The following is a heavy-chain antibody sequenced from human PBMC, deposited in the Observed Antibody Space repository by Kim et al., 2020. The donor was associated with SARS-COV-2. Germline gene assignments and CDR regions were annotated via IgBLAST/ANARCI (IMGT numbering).Heavy chain of an antibody. J-gene: IGHJ5*02. CDR2: IYYSGST. CDR1: GGSISSYY. CDR3: ARIGSGSNNWFDP. Sequence: SETLSLTCTVSGGSISSYYWSWIRQPPGKGLEWIGYIYYSGSTNYNPSLKSRVTMSVDTSKNHFSLNLTSVTAADTAVYYCARIGSGSNNWFDPWGQGTL. D-gene: IGHD3-10*01. V-gene: IGHV4-59*01.